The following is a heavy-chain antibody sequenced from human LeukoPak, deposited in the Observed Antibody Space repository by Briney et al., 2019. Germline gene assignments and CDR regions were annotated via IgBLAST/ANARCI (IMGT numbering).Heavy chain of an antibody. CDR1: GYTLTDYY. CDR2: INPNSGGT. Sequence: VASVKVSCKASGYTLTDYYMHWVRQAPGQGLEWTGRINPNSGGTNYAQKFQGRVTMTRDTSISTVYMELSRLRSDDTAVYYCARVGYYESSGYYEYWGQGTLVTVSS. J-gene: IGHJ4*02. D-gene: IGHD3-22*01. V-gene: IGHV1-2*06. CDR3: ARVGYYESSGYYEY.